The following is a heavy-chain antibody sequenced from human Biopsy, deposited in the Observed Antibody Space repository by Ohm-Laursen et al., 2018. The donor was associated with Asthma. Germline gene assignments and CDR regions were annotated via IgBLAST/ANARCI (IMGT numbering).Heavy chain of an antibody. CDR1: GYTFNSAG. CDR3: ARAVDYSHYYGIDV. Sequence: ASVKVSCKASGYTFNSAGIAWVRQAPGQGLEWMGWTSVYNGNTKVAQKLQDRVTMITDTSTSTAYMELRSLRSDDTAVYFCARAVDYSHYYGIDVWGQGTTVTVS. J-gene: IGHJ6*02. CDR2: TSVYNGNT. D-gene: IGHD3-10*01. V-gene: IGHV1-18*01.